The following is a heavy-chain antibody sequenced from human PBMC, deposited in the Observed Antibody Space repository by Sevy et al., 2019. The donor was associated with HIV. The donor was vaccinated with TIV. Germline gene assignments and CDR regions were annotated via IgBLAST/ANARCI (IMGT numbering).Heavy chain of an antibody. CDR3: ATGRQGATYGY. V-gene: IGHV3-30*03. Sequence: GGSLRLSCAASGFNFRIYAMHWVRQAPGKGLVWVAVISYDGSDKFYAESVKGRFTISRDNSKNMVFLQLNSLSGDDTAVYYCATGRQGATYGYWGQGTPVTVSS. CDR2: ISYDGSDK. J-gene: IGHJ4*02. CDR1: GFNFRIYA. D-gene: IGHD1-26*01.